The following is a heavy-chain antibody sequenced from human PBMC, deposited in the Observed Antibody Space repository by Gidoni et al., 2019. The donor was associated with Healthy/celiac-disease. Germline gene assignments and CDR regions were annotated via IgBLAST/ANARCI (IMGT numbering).Heavy chain of an antibody. V-gene: IGHV1-2*02. J-gene: IGHJ5*02. D-gene: IGHD3-3*01. CDR2: INPNSGGT. CDR3: ARIYDFWSGTYWFDP. Sequence: QVQLVQSGAEVTKPGASVTVSCKASGYTFTGYYMHWVRQAPGQGLEWMGWINPNSGGTNYAQKFQGRVTMTRDTSISTAYMELSRLRSDDTAVYYCARIYDFWSGTYWFDPWGQGTLVTVSS. CDR1: GYTFTGYY.